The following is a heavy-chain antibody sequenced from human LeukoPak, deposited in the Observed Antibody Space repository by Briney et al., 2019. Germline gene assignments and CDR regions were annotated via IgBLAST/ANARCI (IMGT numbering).Heavy chain of an antibody. CDR1: GGSSTTYY. CDR3: ATRDV. Sequence: PSETLSLTCAVYGGSSTTYYWSWIRQPPGKGLEWIGEINHSGRTNYNPSLKSRVTISIDTSKNQFSLKLSSVTAADTAVYYCATRDVWGQGTTVTVSS. V-gene: IGHV4-34*01. J-gene: IGHJ6*02. CDR2: INHSGRT.